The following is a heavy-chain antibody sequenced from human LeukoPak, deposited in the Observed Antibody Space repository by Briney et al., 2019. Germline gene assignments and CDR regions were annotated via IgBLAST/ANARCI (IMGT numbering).Heavy chain of an antibody. Sequence: PSETLSLTCTVSGGSISSYYWSWIRQSPGKGLEWIGYIYTSGSTNYNPSLKSRVTISVDTSKNQFSLKLSSVTAADTAVYYCARHSKSYYDFWSGYYAYYYYMDVWGKGTTVTVSS. CDR1: GGSISSYY. CDR3: ARHSKSYYDFWSGYYAYYYYMDV. J-gene: IGHJ6*03. CDR2: IYTSGST. D-gene: IGHD3-3*01. V-gene: IGHV4-4*09.